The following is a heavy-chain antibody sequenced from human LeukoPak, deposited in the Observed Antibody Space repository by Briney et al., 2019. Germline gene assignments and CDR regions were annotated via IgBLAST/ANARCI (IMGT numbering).Heavy chain of an antibody. D-gene: IGHD3-22*01. V-gene: IGHV1-2*02. Sequence: ASVKVSCTASGYTFTGYYMHWVRQAPGQGLEWMGWINPNSGGTNYAQKFQGRVTMTRDTSISTAYMELSRLRSDDTAVYYCARGLSGFYPYFDYWGQGTLVTVSS. CDR1: GYTFTGYY. J-gene: IGHJ4*02. CDR2: INPNSGGT. CDR3: ARGLSGFYPYFDY.